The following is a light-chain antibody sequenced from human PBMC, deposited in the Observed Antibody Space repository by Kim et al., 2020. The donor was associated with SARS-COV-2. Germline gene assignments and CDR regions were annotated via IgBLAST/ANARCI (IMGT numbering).Light chain of an antibody. CDR1: SDPVGDQG. CDR2: RNN. J-gene: IGLJ3*02. Sequence: RQAATHTCTGNSDPVGDQGAAWLQSPQGHPPKLLSYRNNDRPSGISERLSASRSGSTASLTISGLQPEDETDYYCAAWDSSLSAWVFGGGTQLTVL. V-gene: IGLV10-54*01. CDR3: AAWDSSLSAWV.